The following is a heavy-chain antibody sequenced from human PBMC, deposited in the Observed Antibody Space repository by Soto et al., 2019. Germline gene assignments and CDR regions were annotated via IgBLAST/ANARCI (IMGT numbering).Heavy chain of an antibody. V-gene: IGHV3-48*02. Sequence: GGSLRLSCAASGFTFSDYSMNWVRQAPGKGLEWVAYISSRSTVMYYADSVKGRFTISRDNVKNSLYLQMNSLRDEDTAVYYCARDTPFDYWGKGTVVTVSS. CDR2: ISSRSTVM. CDR3: ARDTPFDY. CDR1: GFTFSDYS. J-gene: IGHJ4*02.